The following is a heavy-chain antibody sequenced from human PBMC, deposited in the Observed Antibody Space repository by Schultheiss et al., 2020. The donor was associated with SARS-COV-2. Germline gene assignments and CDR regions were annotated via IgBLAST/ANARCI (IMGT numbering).Heavy chain of an antibody. CDR1: GFTFSSYS. J-gene: IGHJ4*02. CDR2: IKSNTDGGTT. V-gene: IGHV3-15*01. Sequence: GGSLRLSCAASGFTFSSYSMNWVRQAPGKGLEWVGRIKSNTDGGTTDYAAPVKGRFTISRDDSQNTLYLEMNNLKTEDTAFYFCTTRSPPYGDYPFDYWGQGSLVTVSS. CDR3: TTRSPPYGDYPFDY. D-gene: IGHD4-17*01.